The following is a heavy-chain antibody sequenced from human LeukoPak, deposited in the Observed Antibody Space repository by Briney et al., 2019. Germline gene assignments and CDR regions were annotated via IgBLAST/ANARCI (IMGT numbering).Heavy chain of an antibody. Sequence: PSETLSLTCTVSGGSISSYYWSWIRQPPGKGLEWIGYIYYSGSTNYNPSLKSRVTISVDTSKNQFSLKLSSVTAADTAVYYCASRAARDYYYGMDVWGQGTTVTVSS. CDR1: GGSISSYY. CDR2: IYYSGST. CDR3: ASRAARDYYYGMDV. J-gene: IGHJ6*02. V-gene: IGHV4-59*08. D-gene: IGHD2-15*01.